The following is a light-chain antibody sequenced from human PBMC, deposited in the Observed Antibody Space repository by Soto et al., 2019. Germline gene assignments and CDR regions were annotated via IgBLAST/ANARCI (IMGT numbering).Light chain of an antibody. Sequence: DIQITKSPSRLCTSAGGRVTITFRGSQNISRWLAWHQQKQGKAPNLLMSAASTLQSGVPSRFSGSVSETEGTITITSLQTEDSATYYCQQRNSYPRTFGQGTKVDIK. J-gene: IGKJ2*01. CDR1: QNISRW. V-gene: IGKV1-5*01. CDR2: AAS. CDR3: QQRNSYPRT.